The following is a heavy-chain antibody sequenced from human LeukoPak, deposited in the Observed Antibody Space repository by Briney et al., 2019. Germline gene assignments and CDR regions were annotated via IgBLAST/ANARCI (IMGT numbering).Heavy chain of an antibody. J-gene: IGHJ4*02. CDR3: ARVGAGSSSWLNYFDY. CDR1: GGSFSGYY. D-gene: IGHD6-13*01. V-gene: IGHV4-34*01. CDR2: INHSGST. Sequence: SETLSLTCAVYGGSFSGYYWSWIRQPPGKGLEWIGEINHSGSTNYNPSLKSRVTISVDKSKNQFSLKLSSVTAADTAVYYCARVGAGSSSWLNYFDYWGQGTLVTVSS.